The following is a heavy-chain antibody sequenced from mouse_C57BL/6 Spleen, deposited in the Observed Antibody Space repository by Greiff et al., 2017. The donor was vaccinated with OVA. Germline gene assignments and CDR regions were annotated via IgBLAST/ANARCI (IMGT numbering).Heavy chain of an antibody. CDR2: IYPGDGDT. D-gene: IGHD1-1*01. CDR3: ARSPLGYVVANFDY. Sequence: VQLQQSGPELVKPGASVKISCKASGYAFSNSWMNWVKQRPGKGLEWIGRIYPGDGDTNYNGKFKGKATLTADKSSSTAYMQLSSLTSEDSAVYFGARSPLGYVVANFDYWGQGTTLTVSS. V-gene: IGHV1-82*01. CDR1: GYAFSNSW. J-gene: IGHJ2*01.